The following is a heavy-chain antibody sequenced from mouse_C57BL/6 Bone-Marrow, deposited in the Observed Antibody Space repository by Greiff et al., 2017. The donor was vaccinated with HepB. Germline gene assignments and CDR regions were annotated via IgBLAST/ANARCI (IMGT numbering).Heavy chain of an antibody. J-gene: IGHJ4*01. D-gene: IGHD1-1*01. CDR3: ARNLGYGSSLYAMDY. CDR1: GFSLTSYA. V-gene: IGHV2-9-1*01. CDR2: IWTGGGT. Sequence: VHLVESGPGLVAPSQSLSITCTVSGFSLTSYAISWVRQPPGKGLEWLGVIWTGGGTNYNSALKSRLSISKDNSKSQVFLKMNSLQTDDTARYYCARNLGYGSSLYAMDYWGQGTSVTVSS.